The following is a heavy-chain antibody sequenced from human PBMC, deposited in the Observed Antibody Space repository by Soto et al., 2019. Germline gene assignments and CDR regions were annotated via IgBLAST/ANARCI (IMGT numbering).Heavy chain of an antibody. CDR1: GYTFTSYG. CDR3: ARFPSYYYDSSGYYFLDY. V-gene: IGHV1-18*01. Sequence: QVQLVQSGAEVKKPGASVKVSCKASGYTFTSYGISWVRQAPGQGLEWMGWISAYNGNTNYAQKLQGRVTMTTDTSTSTAYMELRSLRSDDTAVYYCARFPSYYYDSSGYYFLDYLGQGTLVTVSS. J-gene: IGHJ4*02. D-gene: IGHD3-22*01. CDR2: ISAYNGNT.